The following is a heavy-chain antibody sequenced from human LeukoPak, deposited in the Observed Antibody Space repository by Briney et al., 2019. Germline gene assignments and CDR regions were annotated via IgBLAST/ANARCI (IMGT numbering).Heavy chain of an antibody. CDR2: ISGSGGST. Sequence: PGGSLRLSCAASGFTFSSYAASWVRQAPGKGLEWVSAISGSGGSTYYADFVKGRFTISRDNSKNTLYLQMNSLRAEDTAVYYCAKTGTPWYYFDYWGQGTLVTVSS. V-gene: IGHV3-23*01. CDR3: AKTGTPWYYFDY. CDR1: GFTFSSYA. J-gene: IGHJ4*02. D-gene: IGHD6-13*01.